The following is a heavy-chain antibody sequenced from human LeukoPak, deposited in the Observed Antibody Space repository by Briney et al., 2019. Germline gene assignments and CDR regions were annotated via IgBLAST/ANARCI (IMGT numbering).Heavy chain of an antibody. V-gene: IGHV1-18*01. Sequence: ASVKVSCKASGGTFSSYGISWVRQAPGQGLEWMGWISAYNGNTNYAQKLQGRVTMTTDTSTSTAYMELRSLRSDDTAVYYCARAIRYYDSTGQYYRHHYYMDVWGKGTTVTISS. CDR2: ISAYNGNT. J-gene: IGHJ6*03. CDR1: GGTFSSYG. CDR3: ARAIRYYDSTGQYYRHHYYMDV. D-gene: IGHD3-22*01.